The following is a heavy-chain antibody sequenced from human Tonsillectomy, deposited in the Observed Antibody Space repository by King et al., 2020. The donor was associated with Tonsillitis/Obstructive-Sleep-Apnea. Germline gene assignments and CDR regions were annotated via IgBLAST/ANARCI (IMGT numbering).Heavy chain of an antibody. J-gene: IGHJ4*02. CDR3: VVAATPWGVSYFDY. V-gene: IGHV3-9*01. D-gene: IGHD2-15*01. CDR1: GFTFDDYA. Sequence: VQLVQSGGGLVQPGRSLRLSCAASGFTFDDYAMHWVRQAPGKGLEWVSGISWNSGSIGYADSVKGRFTISRDNAKNSLYLQMNSLRAEDTALYYCVVAATPWGVSYFDYWGQGTLVTVSS. CDR2: ISWNSGSI.